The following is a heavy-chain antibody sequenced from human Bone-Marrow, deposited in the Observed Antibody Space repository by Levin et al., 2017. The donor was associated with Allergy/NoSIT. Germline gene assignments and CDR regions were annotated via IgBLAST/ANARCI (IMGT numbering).Heavy chain of an antibody. D-gene: IGHD6-19*01. J-gene: IGHJ3*02. CDR1: GGSISSYY. CDR3: ARAGQWLGYDAFDI. CDR2: ISYSGST. Sequence: KPGGSLRLSCTVSGGSISSYYWSWIRQPPGKGLEWIGYISYSGSTNYNPSLKSRVTLSVDTSKNHFSLKLSSVTAADTAVYYCARAGQWLGYDAFDIWGQGTMVTVSS. V-gene: IGHV4-59*01.